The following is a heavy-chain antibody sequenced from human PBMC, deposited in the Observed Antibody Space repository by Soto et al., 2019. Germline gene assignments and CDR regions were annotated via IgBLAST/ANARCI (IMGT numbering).Heavy chain of an antibody. J-gene: IGHJ6*02. Sequence: QVQLVQSGAEVKKPGSSVKVSCKASGGTFSSYAISWVRQAPGQGLEWMGGIIPSSGTANYAQKFQGRVTINADESTSTAYMELSSLRSEDTAVYYCARSQGSSTSLEIYYYYYYGMDVWGQGTTVTVSS. V-gene: IGHV1-69*01. CDR1: GGTFSSYA. CDR2: IIPSSGTA. CDR3: ARSQGSSTSLEIYYYYYYGMDV. D-gene: IGHD2-2*01.